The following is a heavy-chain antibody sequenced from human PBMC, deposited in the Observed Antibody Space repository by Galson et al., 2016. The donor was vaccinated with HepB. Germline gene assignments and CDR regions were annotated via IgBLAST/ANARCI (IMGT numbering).Heavy chain of an antibody. CDR2: IDPSDSYI. J-gene: IGHJ6*03. CDR1: GYNFTSYW. Sequence: QSGAEVKKPGESLRISCKGSGYNFTSYWITWVRQMPGKGLEWMGRIDPSDSYINYSQSHQGHVTISADNSINTAYLQWSSLKASDTATSYCARRDLLLGYRDVWGKGTTVIVSS. V-gene: IGHV5-10-1*01. D-gene: IGHD2-15*01. CDR3: ARRDLLLGYRDV.